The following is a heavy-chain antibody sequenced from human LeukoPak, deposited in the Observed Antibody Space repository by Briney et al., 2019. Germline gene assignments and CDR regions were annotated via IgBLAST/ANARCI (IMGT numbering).Heavy chain of an antibody. CDR1: GFTFSSCW. CDR2: IKQDGSEK. V-gene: IGHV3-7*01. J-gene: IGHJ1*01. Sequence: LPGGSLRLSCAASGFTFSSCWMSWVRQAPGKGLGWVANIKQDGSEKYYVDSVKGRFTISRDNAKNSLYLQMNSLRAEDTAVYYCARVVYGYYDSSVLLGDFQHWGQGTLVTVSS. D-gene: IGHD3-22*01. CDR3: ARVVYGYYDSSVLLGDFQH.